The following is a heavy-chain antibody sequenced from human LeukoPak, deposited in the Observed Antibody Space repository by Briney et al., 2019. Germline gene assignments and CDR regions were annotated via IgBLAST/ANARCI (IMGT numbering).Heavy chain of an antibody. D-gene: IGHD3-10*01. Sequence: GGSLRLSCAASGFTFSSYEMNWVRQAPGKGLEWVSYISTSGSTIYADSVKGRFTISRDNAKHSLSLQMSSLRVEDTAVYYCARDLYGSGGDAFDIWGQGTMVTVSS. V-gene: IGHV3-48*03. J-gene: IGHJ3*02. CDR1: GFTFSSYE. CDR2: ISTSGSTI. CDR3: ARDLYGSGGDAFDI.